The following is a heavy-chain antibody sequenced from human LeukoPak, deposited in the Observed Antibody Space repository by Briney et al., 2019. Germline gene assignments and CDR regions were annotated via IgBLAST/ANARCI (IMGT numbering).Heavy chain of an antibody. CDR3: ARPLYCSGGSCYLYDAFDI. J-gene: IGHJ3*02. CDR2: IRYDGSNK. V-gene: IGHV3-30*02. CDR1: GFTFSSYG. Sequence: GGSPRLSCATSGFTFSSYGMHWVRQAPGKGLEWVAFIRYDGSNKYYADSVKGRFTISRDNSKNTLYLQMNSLRAGDTAVYYCARPLYCSGGSCYLYDAFDIWGQGTMVTVSS. D-gene: IGHD2-15*01.